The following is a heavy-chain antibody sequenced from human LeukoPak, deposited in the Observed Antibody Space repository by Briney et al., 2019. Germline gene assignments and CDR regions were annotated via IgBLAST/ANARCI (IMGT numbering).Heavy chain of an antibody. CDR1: GFTFSSYA. V-gene: IGHV3-15*01. CDR2: IKSKTDGGTT. Sequence: GGSLRLSCAASGFTFSSYAMHWVRQAPGKGLEWVGRIKSKTDGGTTDYAAPVKGRFTISRDDSKNTLYLQMNSLKTEDTAVYYCTTTSPWYYYDSSGYFDWGKGTTVTVSS. D-gene: IGHD3-22*01. CDR3: TTTSPWYYYDSSGYFD. J-gene: IGHJ6*04.